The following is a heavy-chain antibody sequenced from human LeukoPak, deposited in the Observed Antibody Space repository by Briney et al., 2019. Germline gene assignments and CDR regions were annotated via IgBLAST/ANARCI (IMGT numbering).Heavy chain of an antibody. Sequence: GESLKISCKGSGYSFTSYWIGWVRQMPGKGLEWMGIIYPGDSDTRYSPSFQGQVTISADKSISTAYLQWSSLKASDTAMYYCARPTGWLQSRYYFDYWGQGTLVTVSS. CDR1: GYSFTSYW. V-gene: IGHV5-51*01. CDR3: ARPTGWLQSRYYFDY. J-gene: IGHJ4*02. D-gene: IGHD5-24*01. CDR2: IYPGDSDT.